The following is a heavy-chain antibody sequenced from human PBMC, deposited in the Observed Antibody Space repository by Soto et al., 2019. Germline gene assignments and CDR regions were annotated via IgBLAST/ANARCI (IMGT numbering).Heavy chain of an antibody. Sequence: PSETLSLTCAAYGGSFSGYYWSWIRLPPGKGLEWIGEINHSGSTNYNPSLKSRVTISVDTSKNQFSLKLSSVTAADKAVYYCARDRGSSYGMDVWGPGTTVT. CDR1: GGSFSGYY. CDR2: INHSGST. D-gene: IGHD3-10*01. CDR3: ARDRGSSYGMDV. V-gene: IGHV4-34*01. J-gene: IGHJ6*02.